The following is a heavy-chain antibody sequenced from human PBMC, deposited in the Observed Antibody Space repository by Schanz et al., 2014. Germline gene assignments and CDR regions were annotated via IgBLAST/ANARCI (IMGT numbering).Heavy chain of an antibody. CDR1: GFPFSDYF. V-gene: IGHV3-11*01. CDR3: ARSRSGFYFDY. D-gene: IGHD1-26*01. CDR2: IGNGGVTI. Sequence: QVQLVDSGGGLVKPGGSLRLSCTASGFPFSDYFMAWIRQPPGRGLEWVSYIGNGGVTIYYADSVKGRFTVSRDNAENALYLQMNSLRAEDTAVYYCARSRSGFYFDYWGQGTLVTVSS. J-gene: IGHJ4*02.